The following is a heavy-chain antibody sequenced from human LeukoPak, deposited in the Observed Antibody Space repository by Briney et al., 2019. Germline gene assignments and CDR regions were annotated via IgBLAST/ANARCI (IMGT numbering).Heavy chain of an antibody. V-gene: IGHV4-4*02. CDR3: ARAGVWLPAV. Sequence: PSGTLSLTCAVSGASISSDKWWSWVRQPPGKGLEWIGEINHSGNTNYGPSLKSRVTMSTDKSKNEFSLRLTSVTAADTAVYYCARAGVWLPAVWGQGTLVTVSS. D-gene: IGHD3-9*01. J-gene: IGHJ4*02. CDR2: INHSGNT. CDR1: GASISSDKW.